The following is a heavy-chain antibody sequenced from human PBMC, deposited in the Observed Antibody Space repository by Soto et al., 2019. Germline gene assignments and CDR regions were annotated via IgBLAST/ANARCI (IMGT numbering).Heavy chain of an antibody. V-gene: IGHV1-18*01. Sequence: QVQLVQSGAEVKKPGASVKVSCKASGYTFTSYGISWVRQAPGQGLEWMGWISAYNGNTNYAQKLQGRVTMTTDTSTSTAFMELRSLRSDDTAVYYCASFSIAATDPYGMDVWGQGTTVTVSS. J-gene: IGHJ6*02. CDR3: ASFSIAATDPYGMDV. CDR1: GYTFTSYG. D-gene: IGHD6-13*01. CDR2: ISAYNGNT.